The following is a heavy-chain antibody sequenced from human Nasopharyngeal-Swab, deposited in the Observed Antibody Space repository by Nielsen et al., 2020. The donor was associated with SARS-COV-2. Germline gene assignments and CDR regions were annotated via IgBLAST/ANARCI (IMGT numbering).Heavy chain of an antibody. V-gene: IGHV3-30*18. CDR2: ISYEGSKK. D-gene: IGHD3-10*01. CDR3: AKANVLFWFGQFKNDGFDI. Sequence: GGSLRLSCTASGFSFHNYGMPWVRQAPGKGLEWGAVISYEGSKKFYAESVEGRFTISRDYSKSTLYLQMDSLRTEDTAMYYCAKANVLFWFGQFKNDGFDIWGQGTMVAVSS. CDR1: GFSFHNYG. J-gene: IGHJ3*02.